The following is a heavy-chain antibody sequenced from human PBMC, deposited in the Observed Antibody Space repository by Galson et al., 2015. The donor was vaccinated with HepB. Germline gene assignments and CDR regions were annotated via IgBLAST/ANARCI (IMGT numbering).Heavy chain of an antibody. D-gene: IGHD3-10*01. V-gene: IGHV3-30*02. Sequence: SLRLSCAASGFTFSSYGMHWVRQAPGKGLEWVAFIRYDGSNKYYADSVKGRFTISRDNSKNTLYLQMNSLRAEDTAVYYCAREPGLLWFGESYYYYYGMDVWGQGTTVTVSS. CDR3: AREPGLLWFGESYYYYYGMDV. J-gene: IGHJ6*02. CDR1: GFTFSSYG. CDR2: IRYDGSNK.